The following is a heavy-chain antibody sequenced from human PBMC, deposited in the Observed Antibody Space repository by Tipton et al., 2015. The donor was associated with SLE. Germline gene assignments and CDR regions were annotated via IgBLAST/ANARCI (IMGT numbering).Heavy chain of an antibody. D-gene: IGHD2-8*02. CDR1: GGSISSYY. Sequence: LSLTCTVSGGSISSYYWSWIRQPPGKGLEWVSYISSSGTTIYYADSVKGRFTISRDNAKNSLYLQMNSLRAEDTAVYYCARDPGGYCTGGVCYYFDYWGQGTLVTVSS. CDR2: ISSSGTTI. J-gene: IGHJ4*02. CDR3: ARDPGGYCTGGVCYYFDY. V-gene: IGHV3-11*01.